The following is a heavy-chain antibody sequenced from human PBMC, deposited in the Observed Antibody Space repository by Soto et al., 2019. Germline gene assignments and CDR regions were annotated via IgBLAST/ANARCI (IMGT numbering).Heavy chain of an antibody. J-gene: IGHJ4*02. V-gene: IGHV3-21*01. D-gene: IGHD3-16*01. CDR1: GFIFSRYT. CDR2: ISSSGAYI. Sequence: PVGSLRLSCAASGFIFSRYTMNWFRQAPVNGLEWVSSISSSGAYIYYADSVKGRFTISRDNAKTSLNLQMNSLRAEDTAVYYCARDLTFTFDFWGQGTLVTVSS. CDR3: ARDLTFTFDF.